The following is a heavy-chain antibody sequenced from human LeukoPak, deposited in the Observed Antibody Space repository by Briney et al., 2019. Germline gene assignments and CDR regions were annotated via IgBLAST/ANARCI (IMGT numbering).Heavy chain of an antibody. V-gene: IGHV3-48*01. CDR3: AKGSETMVRGVRPPDY. Sequence: GGSLRLSCAASGFTFSSYSMNWVRQAPGKGLEWVSYISSSSTLFYADSVKGRFTISRDNAKNSLYLQMNSLRAEDTAVYYCAKGSETMVRGVRPPDYWGQGTLVTVSS. D-gene: IGHD3-10*01. J-gene: IGHJ4*02. CDR1: GFTFSSYS. CDR2: ISSSSTL.